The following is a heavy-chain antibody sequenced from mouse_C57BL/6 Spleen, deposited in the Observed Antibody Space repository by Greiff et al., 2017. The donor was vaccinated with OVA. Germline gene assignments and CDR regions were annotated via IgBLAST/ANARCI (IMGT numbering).Heavy chain of an antibody. D-gene: IGHD1-1*01. Sequence: LVESGPELVKPGASVKISCKASGYAFSSSWMNWVKQRPGKGLEWIGRIYPGDGDTNYNGKFKGKATLTADKSSSTAYMQLSSLTSEDSAVYFCARPLYYGSCMDYWGQGTSVTVSS. V-gene: IGHV1-82*01. CDR1: GYAFSSSW. CDR2: IYPGDGDT. CDR3: ARPLYYGSCMDY. J-gene: IGHJ4*01.